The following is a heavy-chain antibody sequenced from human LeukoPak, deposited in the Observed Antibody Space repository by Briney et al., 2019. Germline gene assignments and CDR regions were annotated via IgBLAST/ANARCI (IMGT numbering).Heavy chain of an antibody. CDR3: ARNVGWYSHDS. D-gene: IGHD6-19*01. J-gene: IGHJ4*02. V-gene: IGHV4-59*08. CDR1: GDSLSSHF. CDR2: IYGSGST. Sequence: SEPLSLTCTVSGDSLSSHFWSWIRQPPGKGLEWIGYIYGSGSTNNDPSLKSRVTISEDTSKNHFSLKLTSVTAADTAVYYCARNVGWYSHDSWGQGTLVTVSS.